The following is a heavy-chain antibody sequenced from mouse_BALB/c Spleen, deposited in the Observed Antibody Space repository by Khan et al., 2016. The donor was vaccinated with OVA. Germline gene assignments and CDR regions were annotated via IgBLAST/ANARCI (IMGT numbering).Heavy chain of an antibody. D-gene: IGHD1-1*02. J-gene: IGHJ2*01. V-gene: IGHV3-2*02. Sequence: EVQLQESGPGLVKPSQSLSLTCTVTGYSITSDYAWNWIRQFPGNKLEWMAYIRYSGSTSYNPSLKSRISITRDTSKNQFFLQLNSVTTEDTATYYCSIKRGNYVDYWGQCTTLTVSS. CDR1: GYSITSDYA. CDR2: IRYSGST. CDR3: SIKRGNYVDY.